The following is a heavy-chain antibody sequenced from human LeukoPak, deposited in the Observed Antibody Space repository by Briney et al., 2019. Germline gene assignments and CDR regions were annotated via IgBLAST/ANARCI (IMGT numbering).Heavy chain of an antibody. CDR2: INPNSGGT. CDR3: AREDSSGWYLDY. Sequence: GASVRVSCKACGYTFTGYYMHWVRQAPGQGLEWMGWINPNSGGTNYAQKFQGWVTMTRDTSISTAYMELSRLRSDDTAVYYCAREDSSGWYLDYWGQGTLVTVSS. V-gene: IGHV1-2*04. J-gene: IGHJ4*02. CDR1: GYTFTGYY. D-gene: IGHD6-19*01.